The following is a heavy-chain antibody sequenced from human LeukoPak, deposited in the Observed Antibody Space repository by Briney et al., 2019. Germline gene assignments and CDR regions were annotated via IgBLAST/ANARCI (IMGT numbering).Heavy chain of an antibody. Sequence: GGSLRLSCSASGFTFSRNAMHWVRQAPGKGLAYVSAIDSNGGSTYHADSVKGRFTISRDNSKNTLYLQMSSLRAEDTAVYYCASNRLSGYDPSSFDYWGQGTLVTVSS. J-gene: IGHJ4*02. D-gene: IGHD3-22*01. V-gene: IGHV3-64D*06. CDR3: ASNRLSGYDPSSFDY. CDR1: GFTFSRNA. CDR2: IDSNGGST.